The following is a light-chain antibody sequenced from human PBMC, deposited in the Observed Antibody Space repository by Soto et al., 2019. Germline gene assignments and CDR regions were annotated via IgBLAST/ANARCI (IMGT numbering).Light chain of an antibody. J-gene: IGLJ2*01. Sequence: QSVLTQPPSVSGAPGQRVTISCTGSSSNIGAGYAVHWYQQLPGTAPKLLIYGSSNRPSGVPDRFSGSKSGTSASLAITGLQAEDEADYYCQSYDISLSGYVVFGGGTKLTVL. CDR3: QSYDISLSGYVV. V-gene: IGLV1-40*01. CDR1: SSNIGAGYA. CDR2: GSS.